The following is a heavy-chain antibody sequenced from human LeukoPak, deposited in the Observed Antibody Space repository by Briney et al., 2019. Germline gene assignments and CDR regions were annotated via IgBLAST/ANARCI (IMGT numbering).Heavy chain of an antibody. Sequence: PGESLRLSCAGSGFNFSSYAMHRVRQAPGKGLEWVAVISYDGSNKYYADSVKGRFTISRDNSKNTLYLQMNSLRAEDTAVYYCARDVDTAMSLDYWGQGTLVTVSS. CDR2: ISYDGSNK. D-gene: IGHD5-18*01. CDR1: GFNFSSYA. J-gene: IGHJ4*02. CDR3: ARDVDTAMSLDY. V-gene: IGHV3-30-3*01.